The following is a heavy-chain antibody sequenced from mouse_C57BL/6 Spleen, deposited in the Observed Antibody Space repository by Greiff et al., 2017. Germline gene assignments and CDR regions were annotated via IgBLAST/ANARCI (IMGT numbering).Heavy chain of an antibody. D-gene: IGHD3-3*01. V-gene: IGHV1-26*01. CDR1: GYTFTDYY. CDR2: INPNNGGT. J-gene: IGHJ2*01. Sequence: EVKVVESGPELVKPGASVKISCKASGYTFTDYYMNWVKQSHGKSLEWIGDINPNNGGTSYNQKFKGKATLTVDKSSSTAYMELRSLTSEDSAVYYCARRAYYFDYWGQGTTLTVSS. CDR3: ARRAYYFDY.